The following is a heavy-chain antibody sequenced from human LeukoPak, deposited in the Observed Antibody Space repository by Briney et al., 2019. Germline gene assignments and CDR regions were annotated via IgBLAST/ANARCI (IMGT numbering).Heavy chain of an antibody. CDR3: ARELWRYLDY. V-gene: IGHV4-30-4*01. Sequence: SQTLSLTCTVSGGSISSGDYYLSWIRQPPGKGLEWIGYIYYSGSAYYNPSLKSRVTISVDTSKNQFSLKLSSVTAADTAVYYCARELWRYLDYWGQGTLVTVSS. CDR1: GGSISSGDYY. D-gene: IGHD3-3*01. CDR2: IYYSGSA. J-gene: IGHJ4*02.